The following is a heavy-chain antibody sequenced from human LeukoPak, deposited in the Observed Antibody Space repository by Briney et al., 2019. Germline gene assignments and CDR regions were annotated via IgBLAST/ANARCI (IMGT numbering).Heavy chain of an antibody. CDR2: IRNDGSIR. CDR3: AKGRAGMVRGVCDY. Sequence: GGSLRLSCAPSGFTFGSYGMHWVRQAPGKGLEWVAFIRNDGSIRYYADSLKGRFTISRDNSKNTLYLQMSSLRVDDTAVYYCAKGRAGMVRGVCDYWGQGTLVTVSS. J-gene: IGHJ4*02. CDR1: GFTFGSYG. V-gene: IGHV3-30*02. D-gene: IGHD3-10*01.